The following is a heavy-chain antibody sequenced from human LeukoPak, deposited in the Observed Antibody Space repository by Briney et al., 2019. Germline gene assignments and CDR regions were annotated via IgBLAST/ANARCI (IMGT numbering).Heavy chain of an antibody. J-gene: IGHJ4*02. CDR1: GGTFSSYA. V-gene: IGHV1-69*01. Sequence: SVKVSCKASGGTFSSYAISWVRQAPGQGLEWMGGIIPIFGTANYAQKFQGRVTITADESTSTAYMELSSLRSDDTAVYYCAWGGDSSGYYEYFDYWGQGTLVTVSS. CDR3: AWGGDSSGYYEYFDY. CDR2: IIPIFGTA. D-gene: IGHD3-22*01.